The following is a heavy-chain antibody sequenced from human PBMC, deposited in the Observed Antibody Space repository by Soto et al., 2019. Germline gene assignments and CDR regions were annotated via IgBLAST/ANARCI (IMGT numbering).Heavy chain of an antibody. J-gene: IGHJ4*02. Sequence: QVQLVESGGGVVQPGRSLRLSCAASGFTVSSYAMHWVRQAPGKGLEWVAVISYDGSNNYYADSVTGRFNISRDNSKSTLYLQMNSLRAEDTAVYYCARDGATASPGDLDYWGKGTLVTVAS. CDR2: ISYDGSNN. CDR3: ARDGATASPGDLDY. D-gene: IGHD5-12*01. CDR1: GFTVSSYA. V-gene: IGHV3-30-3*01.